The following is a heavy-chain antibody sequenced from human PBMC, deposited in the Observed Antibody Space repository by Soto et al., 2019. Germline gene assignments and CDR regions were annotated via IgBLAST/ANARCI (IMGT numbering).Heavy chain of an antibody. CDR1: GFTFSDYY. CDR2: ISSSSSYT. V-gene: IGHV3-11*05. D-gene: IGHD5-12*01. Sequence: QVQLVESGGGLVKPGGSLRLSCVASGFTFSDYYMSWIRQAPGKGLEWVSYISSSSSYTNYADSVKGRFTISRDNAKNPLYLQMNSLRAEDTAVYYCAIDHHRYSGYDYVDYWGQGTLVTVSS. CDR3: AIDHHRYSGYDYVDY. J-gene: IGHJ4*02.